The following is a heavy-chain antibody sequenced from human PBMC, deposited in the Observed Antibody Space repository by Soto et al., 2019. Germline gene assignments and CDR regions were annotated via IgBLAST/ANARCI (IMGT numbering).Heavy chain of an antibody. CDR1: GFTFSSYS. D-gene: IGHD6-13*01. CDR2: ISGSGGST. J-gene: IGHJ5*02. V-gene: IGHV3-23*01. Sequence: GGSLRLSCAASGFTFSSYSMSWVRQAPGKGLEWVSAISGSGGSTYYADSVKGRFTISRDNSKNTLYLQMNSLRAEDTAVYYCAKLGGYSSRRGWFDPWGQGTLVTVSS. CDR3: AKLGGYSSRRGWFDP.